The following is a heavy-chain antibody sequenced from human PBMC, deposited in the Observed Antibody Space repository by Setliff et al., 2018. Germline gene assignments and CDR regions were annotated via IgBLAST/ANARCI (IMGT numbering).Heavy chain of an antibody. Sequence: ASVKVSCKASGYTFTGYYFHWVRQAPGQGLEWMGWINPNNGDTKSAQKFQGRLTMTRDTSISTAYMELSSLRSDDTAVYYCAGKPIDTIMVTFDYWGQGILVTVSS. CDR3: AGKPIDTIMVTFDY. J-gene: IGHJ4*02. D-gene: IGHD2-21*02. CDR2: INPNNGDT. V-gene: IGHV1-2*02. CDR1: GYTFTGYY.